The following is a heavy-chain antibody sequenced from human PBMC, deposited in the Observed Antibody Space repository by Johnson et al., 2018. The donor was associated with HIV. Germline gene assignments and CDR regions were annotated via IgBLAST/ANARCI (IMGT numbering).Heavy chain of an antibody. Sequence: QVQLVESGGGLVKPGGSLRLSCAASGFTFSSYGMHWVRQAPGKGLEWVSVIYSGGSTYYADSVKGRFTISRDNSRNSVSLQMNSLRVEDTAVYYCARAIDQGYSSGWSSDVYDIWGQGTMVTVSA. CDR3: ARAIDQGYSSGWSSDVYDI. J-gene: IGHJ3*02. CDR2: IYSGGST. D-gene: IGHD6-19*01. CDR1: GFTFSSYG. V-gene: IGHV3-NL1*01.